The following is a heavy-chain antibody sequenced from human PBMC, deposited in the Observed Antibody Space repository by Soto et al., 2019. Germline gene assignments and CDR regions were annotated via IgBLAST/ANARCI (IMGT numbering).Heavy chain of an antibody. Sequence: QVQLVQSGAEVKKPGASVKVSCKAPGYTFTSYDINWVRQATGQGLEWMGWMNPNSGITGYAQKFQGRATMTRNTSLSTAYMGLSSLRSEDTAVYYCVRERRGYFDYWGQGTLVTVSS. J-gene: IGHJ4*02. CDR1: GYTFTSYD. V-gene: IGHV1-8*01. CDR3: VRERRGYFDY. CDR2: MNPNSGIT. D-gene: IGHD1-1*01.